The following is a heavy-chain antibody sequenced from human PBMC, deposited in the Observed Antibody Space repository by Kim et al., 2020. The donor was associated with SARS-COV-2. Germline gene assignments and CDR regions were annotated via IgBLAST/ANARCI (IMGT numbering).Heavy chain of an antibody. J-gene: IGHJ6*03. CDR1: GGSFSGYY. D-gene: IGHD2-2*01. CDR2: INHSGST. CDR3: AFGSTSSNYYYMDV. V-gene: IGHV4-34*01. Sequence: SETLSLTCAVYGGSFSGYYWSWIRQPPGKGLEWIGEINHSGSTNYNPSLKSRVTISVDTSKNQFSLKLSSVTAADTAVYYCAFGSTSSNYYYMDVWGKGTTVTVSS.